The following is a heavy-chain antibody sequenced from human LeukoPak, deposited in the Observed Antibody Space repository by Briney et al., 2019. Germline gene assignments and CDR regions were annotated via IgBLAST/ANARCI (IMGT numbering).Heavy chain of an antibody. V-gene: IGHV4-34*01. J-gene: IGHJ4*02. D-gene: IGHD6-6*01. CDR1: GGSFSGYY. Sequence: SETLSFTCAVYGGSFSGYYWSWIRQPPGKGLEWIGEINHSGSTNYNPSLKSRVTISVDTSKNQFSLKLSSVTAADTAVYYCARGSSSPPFDYWGQGTLVTVSS. CDR2: INHSGST. CDR3: ARGSSSPPFDY.